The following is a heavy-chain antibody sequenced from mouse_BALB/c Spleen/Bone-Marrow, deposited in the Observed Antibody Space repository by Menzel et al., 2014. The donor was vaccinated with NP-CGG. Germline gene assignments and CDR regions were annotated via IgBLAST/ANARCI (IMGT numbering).Heavy chain of an antibody. J-gene: IGHJ4*01. CDR3: ARNSHYYGYYYAMDY. V-gene: IGHV2-2*02. D-gene: IGHD1-2*01. Sequence: QVQLQQSGPGLVQPSQSLSITCTVPGFSLTSYGVHWVRQSPGKGLEWLGVIWSGGSTDYNAAFISRLSISKDNSKSXVFFKMNSLQANDTAIYYCARNSHYYGYYYAMDYWGQGTSVTVSS. CDR2: IWSGGST. CDR1: GFSLTSYG.